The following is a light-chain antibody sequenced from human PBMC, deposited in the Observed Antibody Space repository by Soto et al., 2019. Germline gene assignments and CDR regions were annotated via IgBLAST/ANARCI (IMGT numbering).Light chain of an antibody. Sequence: DIQMTKSLSTLSVVVGDRVRMACRASQSISRLFAWYHQKPGKAPKLLIFDASTLESGVQSNFNGRGSETEFTLTISSLQPEDFAPYYCQQSHHAPLTFGGGTKVDI. V-gene: IGKV1-5*01. CDR2: DAS. CDR1: QSISRL. CDR3: QQSHHAPLT. J-gene: IGKJ4*01.